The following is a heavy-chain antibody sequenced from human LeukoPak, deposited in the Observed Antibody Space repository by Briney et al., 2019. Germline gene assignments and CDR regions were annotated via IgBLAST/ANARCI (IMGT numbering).Heavy chain of an antibody. J-gene: IGHJ4*02. CDR2: INGDGSWT. CDR3: VSFYETY. Sequence: GGSLRLSCAASGNYLMHWVRQAPGKGLVWVSHINGDGSWTTYADSVKGRFTISKDNAKDTVYLQMNNLRAEDTAVYYCVSFYETYWGRGTLVTVSS. V-gene: IGHV3-74*01. D-gene: IGHD2-2*01. CDR1: GNYL.